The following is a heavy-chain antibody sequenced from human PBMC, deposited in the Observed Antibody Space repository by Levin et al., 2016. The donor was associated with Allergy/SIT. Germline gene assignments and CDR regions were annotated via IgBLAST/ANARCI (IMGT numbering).Heavy chain of an antibody. CDR3: ARPFTYSLGAFDI. CDR1: GGSISSSSYY. Sequence: SETLSLTCTVSGGSISSSSYYWGWIRQPPGKGLEWIGSIYYSGSTYYNPSLKSRVTISVDTSKNQFSLKLSSVTAADTAVYYCARPFTYSLGAFDIWGQGTMVTVSS. V-gene: IGHV4-39*01. CDR2: IYYSGST. J-gene: IGHJ3*02. D-gene: IGHD3-16*01.